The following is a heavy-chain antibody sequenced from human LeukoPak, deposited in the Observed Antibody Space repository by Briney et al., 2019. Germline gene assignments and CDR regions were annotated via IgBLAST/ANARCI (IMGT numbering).Heavy chain of an antibody. Sequence: GGSLRLSCAASGFTFSSYGMHWVRQAPGKGLEWVAFIQHDGSNKYYADSVKGRFTISRDNSKNTLYLQMNSLRAEDTAVYYCARDRSEDDSSGYIHRDFDFWGQGTLVIVSS. CDR1: GFTFSSYG. V-gene: IGHV3-30*02. CDR2: IQHDGSNK. D-gene: IGHD3-22*01. CDR3: ARDRSEDDSSGYIHRDFDF. J-gene: IGHJ4*02.